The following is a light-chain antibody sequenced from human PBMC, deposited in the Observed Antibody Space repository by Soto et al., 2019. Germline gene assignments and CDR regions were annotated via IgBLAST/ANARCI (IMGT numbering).Light chain of an antibody. CDR2: EVS. CDR1: SSDVGGYGS. V-gene: IGLV2-14*01. CDR3: SSYTSSSTYV. J-gene: IGLJ1*01. Sequence: QSALAQPASVSGPPGQSITISCTGTSSDVGGYGSVSWYQQHPGKAPKLMIYEVSNRPSGVSNRFSGSKSGNTASLTISGLQAEDEADYYCSSYTSSSTYVFGTGTKVTVL.